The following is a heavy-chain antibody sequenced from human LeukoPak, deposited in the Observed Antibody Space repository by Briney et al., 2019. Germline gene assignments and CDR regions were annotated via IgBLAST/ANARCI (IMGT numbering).Heavy chain of an antibody. D-gene: IGHD3-10*01. CDR1: RFTFSSYW. CDR3: AKSFWWFGEFSPFDY. V-gene: IGHV3-7*02. Sequence: GGSLRLSCVDSRFTFSSYWMSWVLQAPGKGLEWLANIKQDGSGKYYVDSVKGRFTISRDNAKNSLYLQMNSLRAEDTAVYYCAKSFWWFGEFSPFDYWGQGTLVTVSS. CDR2: IKQDGSGK. J-gene: IGHJ4*02.